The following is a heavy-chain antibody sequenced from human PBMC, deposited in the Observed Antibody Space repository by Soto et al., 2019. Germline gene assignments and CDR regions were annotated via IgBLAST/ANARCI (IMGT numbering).Heavy chain of an antibody. CDR1: GFTFSSYA. V-gene: IGHV3-23*01. CDR2: ISGSGGST. Sequence: GGSLRLSCAASGFTFSSYAMSWVRQAPGKGLEWVSAISGSGGSTYYADSVKGRFTISRDNSKNTLYLQMNSLRAEDTAVYYCAKGDYGDYDEGSTVYFDYWGQGTLVTVSS. CDR3: AKGDYGDYDEGSTVYFDY. D-gene: IGHD4-17*01. J-gene: IGHJ4*02.